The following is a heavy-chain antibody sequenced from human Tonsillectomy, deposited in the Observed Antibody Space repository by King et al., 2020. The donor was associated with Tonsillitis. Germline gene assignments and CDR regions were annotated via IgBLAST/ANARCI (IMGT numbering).Heavy chain of an antibody. J-gene: IGHJ4*02. CDR1: GFTFSSYG. V-gene: IGHV3-48*01. CDR2: ISTSSSTI. D-gene: IGHD6-13*01. Sequence: VQLVESGGGLVQPGGSLRLSCAASGFTFSSYGMNWVRQAPGKGLEGVSYISTSSSTIYYADSVKGRFTISRDNAKHSLFLQMNSLRAEDTAVYYCARRGGDRSSWYYFDYWGQGTLVTVSS. CDR3: ARRGGDRSSWYYFDY.